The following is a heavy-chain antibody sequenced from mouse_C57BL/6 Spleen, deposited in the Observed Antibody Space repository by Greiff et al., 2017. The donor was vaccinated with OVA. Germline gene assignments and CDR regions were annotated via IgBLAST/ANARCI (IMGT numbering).Heavy chain of an antibody. CDR1: GYTFTSYW. CDR3: AGQTAQATFSFDD. D-gene: IGHD3-2*02. CDR2: IDPSDSYT. J-gene: IGHJ2*01. Sequence: QVQLQQPGAELVMPGASVKLSCKASGYTFTSYWMHWVKQRPGQGLEWIGEIDPSDSYTNYNQKFKGKSTLTVDKSSSTAYMQLSSLTSEDSAVYYCAGQTAQATFSFDDWGQGTTLTVSS. V-gene: IGHV1-69*01.